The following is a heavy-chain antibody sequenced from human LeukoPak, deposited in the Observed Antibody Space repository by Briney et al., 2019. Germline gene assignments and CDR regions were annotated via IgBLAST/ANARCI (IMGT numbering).Heavy chain of an antibody. V-gene: IGHV4-59*08. CDR3: ARGGYTGTSFNY. D-gene: IGHD5-12*01. CDR2: ISYSGST. J-gene: IGHJ4*02. CDR1: NGSINNYY. Sequence: SETLSLTCTVSNGSINNYYWSWIRQPPGKGLEWIAYISYSGSTNYSPSLKSRVTISVDSSKHLFALKLNSVTAADTAVYYCARGGYTGTSFNYWGQGTLVTVSS.